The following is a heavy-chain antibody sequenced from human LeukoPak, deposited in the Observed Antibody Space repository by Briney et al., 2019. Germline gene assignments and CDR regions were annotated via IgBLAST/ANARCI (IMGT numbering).Heavy chain of an antibody. J-gene: IGHJ3*02. V-gene: IGHV1-18*01. CDR1: GYTFSTYG. CDR3: ARDLDSMIVLVITSYAFDI. CDR2: ISAYNGNT. Sequence: VASVKVSCKASGYTFSTYGITWVRQAPGQGLEWMGWISAYNGNTRYAQKLQARVTMTTDTSTSTAYMELRSLRSDDTAVYYCARDLDSMIVLVITSYAFDIWGQGTMVTVSS. D-gene: IGHD3-22*01.